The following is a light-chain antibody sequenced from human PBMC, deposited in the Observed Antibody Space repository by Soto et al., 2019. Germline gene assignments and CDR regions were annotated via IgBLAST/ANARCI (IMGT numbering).Light chain of an antibody. V-gene: IGKV1-6*02. CDR3: LQDNNCPLT. CDR1: QDIRNE. J-gene: IGKJ4*01. Sequence: ATQLTQSPSSLSASVGDTVNISCRASQDIRNELGWYQQKAGRAPTLLIYLASNLQSGVPRRFSGSGSGTAFTLTISSLQPEDFSTYYYLQDNNCPLTFGAGTRV. CDR2: LAS.